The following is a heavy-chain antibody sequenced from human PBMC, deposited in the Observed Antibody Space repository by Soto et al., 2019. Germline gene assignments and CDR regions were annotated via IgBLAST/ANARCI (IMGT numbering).Heavy chain of an antibody. CDR2: IDPYDSYT. J-gene: IGHJ6*02. Sequence: PGESLKISCKGSGYRYTTYWINWVRQMPGKRLEWMFRIDPYDSYTNYSPSFQGNVTISAGKSINTAYMQWSSVKAWDTAMYFFAYREIGCGHTICYTNCYYGLDVWGQGTTVTVSS. D-gene: IGHD2-2*02. V-gene: IGHV5-10-1*01. CDR3: AYREIGCGHTICYTNCYYGLDV. CDR1: GYRYTTYW.